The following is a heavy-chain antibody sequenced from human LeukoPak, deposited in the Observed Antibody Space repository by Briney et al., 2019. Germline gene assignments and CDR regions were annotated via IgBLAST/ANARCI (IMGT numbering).Heavy chain of an antibody. CDR1: GGSISSYY. CDR3: ARAAYGDHNYYYYYYMDV. J-gene: IGHJ6*03. D-gene: IGHD4-17*01. Sequence: SETLSLTCTVSGGSISSYYWNWIRRPPGKGLEWIGYIYYSGSTNYNPSLKSRVTISVDTSKNQFSLKLSSVTAADTAVYYCARAAYGDHNYYYYYYMDVWGKGTTVTVSS. V-gene: IGHV4-59*01. CDR2: IYYSGST.